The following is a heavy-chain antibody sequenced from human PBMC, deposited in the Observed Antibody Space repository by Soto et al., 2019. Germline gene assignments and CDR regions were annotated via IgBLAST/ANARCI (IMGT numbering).Heavy chain of an antibody. CDR1: GFAFSSYG. CDR2: ISYDGSLQ. J-gene: IGHJ4*02. V-gene: IGHV3-30*03. CDR3: VSDRGYGHASVPYS. D-gene: IGHD5-18*01. Sequence: QAQLVESGGGVVQPGRSLRLSCAASGFAFSSYGMHWVRQAPGTGLEWVAVISYDGSLQHYADSVKGRFTISRDNSKNTVLLQLSRLRAEHTAVYYCVSDRGYGHASVPYSWGQGTLVSVSS.